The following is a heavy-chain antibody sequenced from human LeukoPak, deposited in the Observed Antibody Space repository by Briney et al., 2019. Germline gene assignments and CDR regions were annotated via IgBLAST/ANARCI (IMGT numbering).Heavy chain of an antibody. CDR2: IRHSDSNT. J-gene: IGHJ6*03. Sequence: GGSLRLSCAASGFTFSSPDMSWVRQAPGSGLEWVSSIRHSDSNTYYADSVMGRFTISRDNSKNTLYLQMNSLSAEDTAVYYCAKRGNPTVGHHYLDVWGKGTTVSVS. D-gene: IGHD1-1*01. CDR1: GFTFSSPD. V-gene: IGHV3-23*05. CDR3: AKRGNPTVGHHYLDV.